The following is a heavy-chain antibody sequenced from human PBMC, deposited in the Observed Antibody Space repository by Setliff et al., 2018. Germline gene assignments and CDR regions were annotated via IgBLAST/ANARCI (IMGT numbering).Heavy chain of an antibody. CDR2: IYYSGTA. V-gene: IGHV4-39*01. Sequence: PSETLSLTCTISGDSISDISYYRGFIRQSPGKGPEWIGSIYYSGTAYYNPSLESRVTISIDTSRNQFSLELRSVTVADTATYYCVRPGGTTVVARHFDYWGSGILVTVS. CDR1: GDSISDISYY. J-gene: IGHJ4*01. D-gene: IGHD2-15*01. CDR3: VRPGGTTVVARHFDY.